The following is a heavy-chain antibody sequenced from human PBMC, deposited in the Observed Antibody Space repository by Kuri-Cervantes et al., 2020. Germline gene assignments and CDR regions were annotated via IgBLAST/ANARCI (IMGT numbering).Heavy chain of an antibody. CDR1: GYTFTNSG. D-gene: IGHD6-19*01. Sequence: ASVKVSCKASGYTFTNSGIHWVRQAPGQRLEWMGWINGGNGNTKISDKFQDRVSLNRDTSVSTAYMDLTNLRFEDTGVYFCAKDSPRVQVASTGWYDPWGQGTQVTVS. CDR2: INGGNGNT. CDR3: AKDSPRVQVASTGWYDP. V-gene: IGHV1-3*01. J-gene: IGHJ5*02.